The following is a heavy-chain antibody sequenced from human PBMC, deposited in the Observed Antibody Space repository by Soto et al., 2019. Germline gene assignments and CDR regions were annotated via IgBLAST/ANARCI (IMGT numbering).Heavy chain of an antibody. CDR3: VRHSEYCSNGVCFGYFDY. CDR1: GFSFSSSN. D-gene: IGHD2-8*01. J-gene: IGHJ4*02. Sequence: EVQLVESGGDLVQPGGSLRLSCAASGFSFSSSNMNWVRQAPGRGLEWVSYIGTGTTSTYYADSVKGRFTISRDNARNSLYLQLNSLTEEDTALYYCVRHSEYCSNGVCFGYFDYWGQGTLVTVSS. CDR2: IGTGTTST. V-gene: IGHV3-48*02.